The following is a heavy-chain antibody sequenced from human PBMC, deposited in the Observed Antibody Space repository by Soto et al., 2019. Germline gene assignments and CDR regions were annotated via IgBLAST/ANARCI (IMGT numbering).Heavy chain of an antibody. CDR3: ARDRTNSSSFYFGMDV. V-gene: IGHV3-30*03. D-gene: IGHD6-6*01. CDR1: GFTFSSYG. J-gene: IGHJ6*02. CDR2: ISYDGSSE. Sequence: PGGSLRLSCAAFGFTFSSYGMHWVRQAPGKGLEWVALISYDGSSEFYSDSVKGRFTISSDNSKNTLYLQMISLRPEDTAVFYCARDRTNSSSFYFGMDVWGQGTTVTVSS.